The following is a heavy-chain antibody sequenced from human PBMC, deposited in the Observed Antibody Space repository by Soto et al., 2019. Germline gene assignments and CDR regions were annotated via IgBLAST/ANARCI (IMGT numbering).Heavy chain of an antibody. CDR3: ARSGISPLDY. D-gene: IGHD1-26*01. J-gene: IGHJ4*02. V-gene: IGHV4-30-4*01. Sequence: QVQLQESGPGLVKASQTLSLTCTVSGASISGSDHYWSWIRQPPGKGLEWIGHLSYTGNSYNPYYHPSRESRPTMSLETSKNQFSLNMTSVTAAVTAFYFCARSGISPLDYWGQGALGSVSS. CDR1: GASISGSDHY. CDR2: LSYTGNSYNP.